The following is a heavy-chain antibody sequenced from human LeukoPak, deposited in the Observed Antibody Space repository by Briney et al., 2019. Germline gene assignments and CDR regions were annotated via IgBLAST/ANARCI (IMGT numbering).Heavy chain of an antibody. CDR1: GFTFSSYA. CDR2: VSGTTGNT. Sequence: GGSLRLYCAASGFTFSSYAMLWVRQAPGQGLAWVSAVSGTTGNTYYADSVKGRFTISRDNSKNTVYLQMNSLRVDDTAVYYCATPAYRDRGGFEYWGQGTLVTVSS. J-gene: IGHJ4*02. CDR3: ATPAYRDRGGFEY. D-gene: IGHD1-26*01. V-gene: IGHV3-23*01.